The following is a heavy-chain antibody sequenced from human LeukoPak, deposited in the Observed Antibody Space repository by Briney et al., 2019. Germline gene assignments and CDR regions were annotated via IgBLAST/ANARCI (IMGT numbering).Heavy chain of an antibody. CDR3: APSLYSGWYVGSFDY. J-gene: IGHJ4*02. Sequence: GRSLRLSCAASGFTFSSYGMHWVRQAPGKGLEWVAVISYDGSNKYYADSVKGRFTISRDNSKNTLYLQMNSLRAEDTAVYYCAPSLYSGWYVGSFDYWGQGTLVTVSS. V-gene: IGHV3-30*03. CDR2: ISYDGSNK. D-gene: IGHD6-19*01. CDR1: GFTFSSYG.